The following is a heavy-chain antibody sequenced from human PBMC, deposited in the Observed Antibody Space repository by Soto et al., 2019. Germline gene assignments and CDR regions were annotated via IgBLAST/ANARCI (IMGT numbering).Heavy chain of an antibody. CDR3: AREYYDILTGYYNYFDY. CDR1: GFTFSSYW. Sequence: GSLRLSCAASGFTFSSYWMHWVRQAPGKGLVWVSRINSDGSSTSYADSVKGRFTISRDNAKNTLYLQMNSLRAEDTAVYYCAREYYDILTGYYNYFDYWGQGTLVTVSS. CDR2: INSDGSST. V-gene: IGHV3-74*01. D-gene: IGHD3-9*01. J-gene: IGHJ4*02.